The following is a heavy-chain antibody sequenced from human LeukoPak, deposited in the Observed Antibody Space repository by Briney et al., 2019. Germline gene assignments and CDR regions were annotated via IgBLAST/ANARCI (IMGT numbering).Heavy chain of an antibody. D-gene: IGHD3-3*01. CDR1: GGTFSSYA. CDR2: IIPIFGTA. Sequence: GSSVKVSCMASGGTFSSYAISWVRQAPGQGLEWMGGIIPIFGTANYAQKFQGRVTITTDESTSTAYMELSSLRSEDTAVYYCARSSGVVMDYYYYYMDVWGKGTTVTVSS. J-gene: IGHJ6*03. V-gene: IGHV1-69*05. CDR3: ARSSGVVMDYYYYYMDV.